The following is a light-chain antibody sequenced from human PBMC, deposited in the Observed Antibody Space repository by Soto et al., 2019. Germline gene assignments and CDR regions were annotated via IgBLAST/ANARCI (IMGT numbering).Light chain of an antibody. CDR1: SSDVGGYNY. CDR3: SSYTTSNTRQIV. V-gene: IGLV2-14*03. CDR2: DVS. J-gene: IGLJ1*01. Sequence: QSALTQPASVSGSPGQSITISCTETSSDVGGYNYVSWYQHHPGKAPKHMIFDVSNRPSGVSNRFSGSKAGNTASLTISGLQAEDEADYYCSSYTTSNTRQIVFGTVTKVTVL.